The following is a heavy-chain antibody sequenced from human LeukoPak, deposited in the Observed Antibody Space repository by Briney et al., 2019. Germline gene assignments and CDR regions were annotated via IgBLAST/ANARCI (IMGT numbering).Heavy chain of an antibody. D-gene: IGHD3-10*01. CDR3: AKGAYYYGSGSYFDL. Sequence: GGSPRLSCAASGFTFSSYTMNWVRQAPGKGLEWVSGIGGSGASTYYAGSVKGRFTISRDNPENTLYLQMNTLRVEDTAVYYCAKGAYYYGSGSYFDLWGQGTLVTVSS. CDR1: GFTFSSYT. J-gene: IGHJ4*02. V-gene: IGHV3-23*01. CDR2: IGGSGAST.